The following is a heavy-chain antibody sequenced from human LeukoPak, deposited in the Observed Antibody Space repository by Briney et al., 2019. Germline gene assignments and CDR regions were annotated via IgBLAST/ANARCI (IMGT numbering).Heavy chain of an antibody. CDR2: ISDIGSI. Sequence: SETLSLTCTVSGGSISSYYWSWIRQPPGKGLEWIAYISDIGSINYNPSLKSRVTISVDTSKNQFSLKLSSVTAADTAVYYCARAGTIAVAGKKTKTNRFDYWGQGTLVTVSS. J-gene: IGHJ4*02. CDR3: ARAGTIAVAGKKTKTNRFDY. V-gene: IGHV4-59*12. CDR1: GGSISSYY. D-gene: IGHD6-19*01.